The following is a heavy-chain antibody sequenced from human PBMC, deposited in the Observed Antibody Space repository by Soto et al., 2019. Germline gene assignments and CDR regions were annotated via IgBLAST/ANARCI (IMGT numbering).Heavy chain of an antibody. CDR2: IIPIFGTA. V-gene: IGHV1-69*01. Sequence: QVQLVQSGAEVKKPGSSVKVSCKASGGTFSSYAISWVRQAPGQGLEWMGGIIPIFGTANYAQKFQGRVTITADESTSTAYMELSSLRPEDTAVYYCARDPFGIAAAGSGWFDPWGQGTLVTVSS. CDR3: ARDPFGIAAAGSGWFDP. J-gene: IGHJ5*02. CDR1: GGTFSSYA. D-gene: IGHD6-13*01.